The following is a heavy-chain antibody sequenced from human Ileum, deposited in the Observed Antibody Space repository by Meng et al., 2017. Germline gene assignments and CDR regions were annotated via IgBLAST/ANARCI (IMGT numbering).Heavy chain of an antibody. D-gene: IGHD1-1*01. Sequence: QVQLVQSGAEVKKPGASVKVSCKASGYTFTTYGISWVRQAPGQGLEWMGWMNTDKDNTNYAQKFQGRVTMTRDTSTSTAYMELRSLRSDDTAVYYCAREGAYNGGDYWGQGTLVTVSS. V-gene: IGHV1-18*01. J-gene: IGHJ4*02. CDR1: GYTFTTYG. CDR3: AREGAYNGGDY. CDR2: MNTDKDNT.